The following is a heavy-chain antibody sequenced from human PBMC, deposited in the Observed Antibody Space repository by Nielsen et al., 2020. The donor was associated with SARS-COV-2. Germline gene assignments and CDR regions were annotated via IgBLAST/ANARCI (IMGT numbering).Heavy chain of an antibody. Sequence: GGSLRLSCAASGFTFSSYGMHWVRQAPGKGLEWVAVIWYDGSNKYYADSVKGRFTISRDNSKNTLYLQMNSLRAEDTAVYYCAKDAAADPFDYWGQGTLVTVSS. V-gene: IGHV3-30*02. CDR2: IWYDGSNK. D-gene: IGHD6-13*01. J-gene: IGHJ4*02. CDR1: GFTFSSYG. CDR3: AKDAAADPFDY.